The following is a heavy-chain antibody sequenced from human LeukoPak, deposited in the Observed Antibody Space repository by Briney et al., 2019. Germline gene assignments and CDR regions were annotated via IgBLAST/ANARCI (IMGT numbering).Heavy chain of an antibody. J-gene: IGHJ4*02. CDR3: ARGTSPLYYFDY. CDR1: GYTFTGYY. V-gene: IGHV1-2*02. Sequence: ASVKVSCKASGYTFTGYYMHWVRQAPGQGLEWMGWIKPNSGGTNYAQKFQGRVTMTRDTSISTAYMELSRLTSDDTAVYYCARGTSPLYYFDYWGQGTLVTVSS. CDR2: IKPNSGGT.